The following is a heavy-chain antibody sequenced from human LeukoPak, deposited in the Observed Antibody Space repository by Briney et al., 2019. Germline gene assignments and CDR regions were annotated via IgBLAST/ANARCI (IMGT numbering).Heavy chain of an antibody. CDR1: GGTFSSYA. CDR2: IIPIFGTA. Sequence: SVKVSCKASGGTFSSYAISWVRQPPGQGLEWMGGIIPIFGTANYAQKFQGRVTITADESTSTAYMELSSLRSEDTAVYYCARVVRSMGYDFWSGYEYYFDYWGQGTLVTVSS. D-gene: IGHD3-3*01. V-gene: IGHV1-69*13. CDR3: ARVVRSMGYDFWSGYEYYFDY. J-gene: IGHJ4*02.